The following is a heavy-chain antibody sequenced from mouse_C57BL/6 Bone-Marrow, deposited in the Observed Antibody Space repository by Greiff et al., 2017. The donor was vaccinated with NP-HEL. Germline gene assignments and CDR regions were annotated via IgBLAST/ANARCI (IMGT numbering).Heavy chain of an antibody. Sequence: EVQLQQSGTVLARPGASVKMSCKTSGYTFTSYWMHWVKQRPGQGLEWIGAIYPGNSDTSYNQKFKGKAKLTAVTSASTAYMELSSLTNEDSAVYYCTNHYYGSKDYFDYWGQGTTLTVSS. J-gene: IGHJ2*01. CDR2: IYPGNSDT. V-gene: IGHV1-5*01. CDR1: GYTFTSYW. D-gene: IGHD1-1*01. CDR3: TNHYYGSKDYFDY.